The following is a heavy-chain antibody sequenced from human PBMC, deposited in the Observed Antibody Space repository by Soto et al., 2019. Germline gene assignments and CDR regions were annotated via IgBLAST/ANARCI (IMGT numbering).Heavy chain of an antibody. V-gene: IGHV3-23*01. CDR2: ISGSGGRT. Sequence: GGSLRLSCGASGFTFSSYAMTWVRQAPGKGLEWVSVISGSGGRTDYADSVKGRFTISRDNSKNTLYLQMNSLRAEDTAVYYCAKDRVYFDYWGQGTLVTVFS. CDR1: GFTFSSYA. J-gene: IGHJ4*02. CDR3: AKDRVYFDY.